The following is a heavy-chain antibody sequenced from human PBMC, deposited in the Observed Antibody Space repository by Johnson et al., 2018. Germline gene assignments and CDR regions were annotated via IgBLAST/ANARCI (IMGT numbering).Heavy chain of an antibody. CDR3: GRGEVAGTSLYYYYGMDV. V-gene: IGHV3-33*08. CDR1: GFTFSSYG. J-gene: IGHJ6*02. CDR2: IWYDGSNK. D-gene: IGHD6-19*01. Sequence: VQLVETGGGVVQPGRSLRLSCAASGFTFSSYGMHWVRQAPGKGLEWVAVIWYDGSNKYYADSVKGRFTISRDNSKNTLYLQMNSLRAEDTAVYYCGRGEVAGTSLYYYYGMDVWGQGTTVTVSS.